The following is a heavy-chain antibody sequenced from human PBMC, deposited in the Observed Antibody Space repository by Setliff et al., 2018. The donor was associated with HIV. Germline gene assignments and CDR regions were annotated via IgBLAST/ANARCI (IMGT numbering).Heavy chain of an antibody. CDR1: GYSFTSYG. CDR2: ISGYNGDT. Sequence: ASVKVSCKASGYSFTSYGISWVRQAPGQGLEWMGWISGYNGDTNYAQKLQGRVTMTTDTSASTAYMELRSLRYDDTAVYYCARDVAGSIDYWGQGTLVTVSS. D-gene: IGHD6-19*01. V-gene: IGHV1-18*04. CDR3: ARDVAGSIDY. J-gene: IGHJ4*02.